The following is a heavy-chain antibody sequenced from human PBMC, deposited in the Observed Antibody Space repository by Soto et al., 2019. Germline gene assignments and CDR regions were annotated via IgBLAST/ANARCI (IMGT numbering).Heavy chain of an antibody. CDR3: ARSEDCSSTSCPSGMDV. V-gene: IGHV1-2*02. CDR1: GYTFTGYY. CDR2: INPNSGGT. J-gene: IGHJ6*02. D-gene: IGHD2-2*01. Sequence: ASVKVSCKASGYTFTGYYMHWVRQAPGQGLEWMGWINPNSGGTNYARKFQGRVTMTRDTSISTAYMELSRLRSDDTAVYYCARSEDCSSTSCPSGMDVWGQGPTVPVSS.